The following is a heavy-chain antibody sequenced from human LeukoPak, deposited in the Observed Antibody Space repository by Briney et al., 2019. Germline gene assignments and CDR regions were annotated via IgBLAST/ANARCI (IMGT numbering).Heavy chain of an antibody. J-gene: IGHJ4*02. CDR3: AKIRGYSYGYIDY. V-gene: IGHV3-7*01. D-gene: IGHD5-18*01. Sequence: GGSLRLSCAASGFTFNSYWMSWVRQAPGKGLEWVANIKQDGSEKYYVDSVKGRFTISRDNAKNSLYLQMNSLRAEDTAVYYCAKIRGYSYGYIDYWGQGTLVTVSS. CDR1: GFTFNSYW. CDR2: IKQDGSEK.